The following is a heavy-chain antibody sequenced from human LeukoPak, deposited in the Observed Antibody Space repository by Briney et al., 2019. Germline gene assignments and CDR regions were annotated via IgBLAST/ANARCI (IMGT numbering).Heavy chain of an antibody. Sequence: PSETLSLTRAVSVDSISSYYWSCIRQPPGKGLEWIGYIYYTGSTNYNPSLKSRVTISVDTSKNQFSLKLSSVTAADTAVYFCARGCQRITVFGVVTDYWGQGTLVTVSS. D-gene: IGHD3-3*01. CDR1: VDSISSYY. J-gene: IGHJ4*02. V-gene: IGHV4-59*01. CDR2: IYYTGST. CDR3: ARGCQRITVFGVVTDY.